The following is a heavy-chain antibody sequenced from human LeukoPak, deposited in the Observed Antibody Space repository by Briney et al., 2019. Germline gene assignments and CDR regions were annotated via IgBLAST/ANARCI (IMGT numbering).Heavy chain of an antibody. J-gene: IGHJ5*02. CDR3: ARDSSSDNWFDP. V-gene: IGHV4-39*01. CDR1: GVSISSSSYY. Sequence: PSETLSLTCTVSGVSISSSSYYWGWIRQPPGKGLEWIGSIYYSGSTYYNPSLKSRVTISVDTSKNQFSLKLSSVTAADTAVYYCARDSSSDNWFDPWGQRTLVTVSS. D-gene: IGHD6-13*01. CDR2: IYYSGST.